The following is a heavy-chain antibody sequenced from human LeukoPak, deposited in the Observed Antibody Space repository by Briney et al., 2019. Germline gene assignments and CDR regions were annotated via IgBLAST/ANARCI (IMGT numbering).Heavy chain of an antibody. D-gene: IGHD1-26*01. CDR3: ARVVKWELPRRWFDP. V-gene: IGHV4-31*03. Sequence: SQTLSLTCTVSGGSISSGGYYWSWIRQHPGKGLEWIGYIYYSGSTYYNPSLKSRVTISVDTSKSQFSLKLSSVTAADTAVYYCARVVKWELPRRWFDPWGQGTLVTVSS. J-gene: IGHJ5*02. CDR1: GGSISSGGYY. CDR2: IYYSGST.